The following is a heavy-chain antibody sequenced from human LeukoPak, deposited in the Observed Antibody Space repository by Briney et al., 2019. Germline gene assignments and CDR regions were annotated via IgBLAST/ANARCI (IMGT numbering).Heavy chain of an antibody. D-gene: IGHD3-10*01. Sequence: GGSLRLSCAASGFTSSSYSMNWVRQAPGKGLEWVSSISSSTNYIYYADSVKGRFTISRDNAKNSLYLQMNSLRAEDTAVYYCARERAMVRGPLDFWGQGTLVTVSS. J-gene: IGHJ4*02. CDR1: GFTSSSYS. V-gene: IGHV3-21*01. CDR2: ISSSTNYI. CDR3: ARERAMVRGPLDF.